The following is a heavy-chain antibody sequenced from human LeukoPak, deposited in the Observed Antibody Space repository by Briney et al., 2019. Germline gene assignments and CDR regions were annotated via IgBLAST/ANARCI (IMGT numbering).Heavy chain of an antibody. Sequence: SQTLSLTCTVSGGSISSYYWSWIRQPPGKGLEWIGYIYYSGSTNYNPSLKSRVTISVDTSKNQFSLKLSSVTAADTAVYYCARLDYAYYYGMDVWGQGTTVTVSS. D-gene: IGHD4-17*01. J-gene: IGHJ6*02. V-gene: IGHV4-59*08. CDR2: IYYSGST. CDR3: ARLDYAYYYGMDV. CDR1: GGSISSYY.